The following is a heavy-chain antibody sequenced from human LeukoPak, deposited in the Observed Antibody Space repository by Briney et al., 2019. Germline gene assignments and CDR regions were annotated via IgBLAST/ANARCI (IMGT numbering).Heavy chain of an antibody. CDR3: AIAAAGTNFQH. CDR1: GFTFSSYE. J-gene: IGHJ1*01. V-gene: IGHV3-48*03. D-gene: IGHD6-13*01. Sequence: GGSLRLSCAASGFTFSSYEMNWVRQAPGKGLEWVSYISSSGSTIYYADSVKGRSTISRDNAKNSLYLQMNSLRAEDTAVYYCAIAAAGTNFQHWGQGTLVTVSS. CDR2: ISSSGSTI.